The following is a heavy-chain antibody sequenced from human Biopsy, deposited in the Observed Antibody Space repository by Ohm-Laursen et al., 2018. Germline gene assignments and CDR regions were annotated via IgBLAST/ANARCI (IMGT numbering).Heavy chain of an antibody. V-gene: IGHV4-4*09. D-gene: IGHD2-15*01. CDR1: GGSISSFY. CDR2: ISASGST. J-gene: IGHJ4*02. CDR3: ARRGSGGRSFDH. Sequence: TLSLTCAVSGGSISSFYWTWIRQPPGTRPEWIGDISASGSTNYKPSLKSRVIISVDTSKNQFSLNLSSVTAADTAVYYCARRGSGGRSFDHWGQGTLVTVSS.